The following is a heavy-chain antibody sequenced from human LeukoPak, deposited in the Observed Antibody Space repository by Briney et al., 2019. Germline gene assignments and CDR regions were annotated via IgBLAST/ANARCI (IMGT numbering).Heavy chain of an antibody. CDR2: ISSSSYI. CDR1: GFTFSSYS. Sequence: GGSLRLSCAASGFTFSSYSMNWVRQAPGKGLEWVSSISSSSYIYYADSVKGRFTISRDNAKNSLYPQMNSLRAEDTAVYYCARDGAMAGAFDIWGQGTMVTVSS. V-gene: IGHV3-21*01. J-gene: IGHJ3*02. D-gene: IGHD5-18*01. CDR3: ARDGAMAGAFDI.